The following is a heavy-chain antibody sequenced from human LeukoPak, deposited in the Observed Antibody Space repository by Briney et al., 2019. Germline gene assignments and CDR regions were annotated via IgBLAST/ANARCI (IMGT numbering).Heavy chain of an antibody. Sequence: SGGSLRLSCAASGFTFSSYNMSWVRQAPGKGLEWVSAISGSGGSTYYADSVKGRFTISRANAMGTLYLQMNSLRADDTAVYYCAKDRFDGSGCQFDSWGQGSLVIVSS. CDR3: AKDRFDGSGCQFDS. V-gene: IGHV3-23*01. CDR1: GFTFSSYN. J-gene: IGHJ4*02. CDR2: ISGSGGST. D-gene: IGHD3-10*01.